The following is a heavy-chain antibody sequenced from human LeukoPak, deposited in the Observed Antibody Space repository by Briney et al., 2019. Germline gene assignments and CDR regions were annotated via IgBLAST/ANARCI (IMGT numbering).Heavy chain of an antibody. D-gene: IGHD6-19*01. CDR3: ARVQAVAGTYYFDY. Sequence: PSETLSLTCTVSGGSISSSSYYWGWIRQPPGKGLEWIGTIYYSGSTNYTPSLKSRVTLSVDTSKNQFSLKLSSVTAADTAVYYCARVQAVAGTYYFDYWGQGTLVTVSS. CDR2: IYYSGST. CDR1: GGSISSSSYY. J-gene: IGHJ4*02. V-gene: IGHV4-39*07.